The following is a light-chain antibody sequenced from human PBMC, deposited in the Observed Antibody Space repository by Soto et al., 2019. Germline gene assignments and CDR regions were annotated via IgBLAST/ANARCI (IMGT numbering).Light chain of an antibody. CDR3: QQNKDWLT. Sequence: EIEMTQSPATLSVSPGERVTLSCRASQSVSSDLAWYQQKPGQAPRLLIYGASTRASGIPDRFSGSGFGTVFTLTISRLQSEDFAVYYCQQNKDWLTFGGGNKVEI. V-gene: IGKV3-15*01. CDR2: GAS. J-gene: IGKJ4*01. CDR1: QSVSSD.